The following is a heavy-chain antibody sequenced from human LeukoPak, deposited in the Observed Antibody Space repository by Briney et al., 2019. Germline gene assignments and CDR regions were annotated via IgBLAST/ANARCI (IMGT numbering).Heavy chain of an antibody. V-gene: IGHV3-30-3*01. CDR3: ARDWNYYGIFDY. J-gene: IGHJ4*02. Sequence: GRSLRLSCAASGFTFSSYAMHWVRQAPGKGLECVAVISYEGSNKYYADSVKGRFTISRDNSKNTLYLQMNSLRAEDTAVYYCARDWNYYGIFDYWGQGSMVGVCS. CDR1: GFTFSSYA. D-gene: IGHD3-10*01. CDR2: ISYEGSNK.